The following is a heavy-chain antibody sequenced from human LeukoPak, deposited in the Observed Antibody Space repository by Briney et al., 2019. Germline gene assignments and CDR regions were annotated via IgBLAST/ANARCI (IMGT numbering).Heavy chain of an antibody. CDR3: AKADYCSSTSCYSADY. V-gene: IGHV3-23*01. CDR1: GFTFSSYA. CDR2: ISGSGGST. J-gene: IGHJ4*02. D-gene: IGHD2-2*02. Sequence: PGGSLRLSCAASGFTFSSYAMSWVRQAPGKGLEWVSAISGSGGSTYYADSVKGRFTISRDNSKNTLYLQMNSLRAEDTAVYYCAKADYCSSTSCYSADYWGQGTLVTVSS.